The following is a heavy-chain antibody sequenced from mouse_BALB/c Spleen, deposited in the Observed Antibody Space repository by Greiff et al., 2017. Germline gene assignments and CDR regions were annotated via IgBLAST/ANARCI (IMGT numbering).Heavy chain of an antibody. D-gene: IGHD1-2*01. CDR1: GYTFTSYW. V-gene: IGHV1S22*01. CDR2: IYPGSGST. CDR3: TREVTTVTEYFDV. J-gene: IGHJ1*01. Sequence: LQQPGSELVRPGASVKLSCKASGYTFTSYWMHWVKQRPGQGLEWIGNIYPGSGSTNYDEKFKSKATLTVDTSSSTAYMQLSSLTSEDSAVYYCTREVTTVTEYFDVWGAGTTVTVSS.